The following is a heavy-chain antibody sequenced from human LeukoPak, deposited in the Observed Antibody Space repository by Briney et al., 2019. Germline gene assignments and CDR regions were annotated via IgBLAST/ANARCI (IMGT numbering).Heavy chain of an antibody. CDR2: IYYSGST. Sequence: SETLPLTCTVSGGSISSYYWSWIRQPPGKGLEWIGYIYYSGSTNYNPSLKSRVTISVDTSKNQFSLKLSSVTAADTAVYYCARHHDYGDFDYWGQGTLVTVSS. CDR3: ARHHDYGDFDY. CDR1: GGSISSYY. V-gene: IGHV4-59*08. D-gene: IGHD4-17*01. J-gene: IGHJ4*02.